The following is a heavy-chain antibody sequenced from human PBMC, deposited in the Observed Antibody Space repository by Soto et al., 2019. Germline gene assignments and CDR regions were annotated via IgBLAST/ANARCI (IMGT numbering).Heavy chain of an antibody. Sequence: QLQLQESGPGLVEPSETLSLTCTVSGGSISSSSYYWGWIRQPPGKGLEWIGSIYYSGSTYYNPSLKSRVTISVDTSKNQFSLKLSSVTAADTAVYYCARLVPPTVAYDYWGQGTLVTVSS. CDR3: ARLVPPTVAYDY. CDR2: IYYSGST. V-gene: IGHV4-39*01. D-gene: IGHD4-17*01. CDR1: GGSISSSSYY. J-gene: IGHJ4*02.